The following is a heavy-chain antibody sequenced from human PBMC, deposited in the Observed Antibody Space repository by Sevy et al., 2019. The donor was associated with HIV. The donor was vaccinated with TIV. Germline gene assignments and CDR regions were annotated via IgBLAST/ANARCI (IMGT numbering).Heavy chain of an antibody. J-gene: IGHJ4*02. CDR3: ARAIGTQVAGLYYFDY. CDR1: GYSISSDYY. D-gene: IGHD6-19*01. V-gene: IGHV4-38-2*01. Sequence: SETLSLTCAVSGYSISSDYYWGWIRQPPGKGLEWIGSIYHSGYSYYNPSLKSRVTTSVDTSKNQFSLKLSSVTAADTAVYYCARAIGTQVAGLYYFDYWGQGTLVTVSS. CDR2: IYHSGYS.